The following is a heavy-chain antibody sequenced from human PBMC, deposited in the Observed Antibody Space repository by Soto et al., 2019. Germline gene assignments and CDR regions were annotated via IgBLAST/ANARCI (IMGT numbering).Heavy chain of an antibody. CDR1: GFTFSTYA. Sequence: EVQLLESGGGLVRPGGSLRLSCAASGFTFSTYAMSWVRQAPGKGLEWVSVISGSGDSTYYADSVKGRFTIPRNNSKNTLYLQMNSLRAEDTAVYYCARRSSGWYFDYWGQGTLVTVSS. D-gene: IGHD6-19*01. J-gene: IGHJ4*02. CDR2: ISGSGDST. CDR3: ARRSSGWYFDY. V-gene: IGHV3-23*01.